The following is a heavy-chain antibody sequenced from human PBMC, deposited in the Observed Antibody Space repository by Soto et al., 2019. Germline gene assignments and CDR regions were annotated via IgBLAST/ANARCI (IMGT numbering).Heavy chain of an antibody. CDR2: IYYSGST. J-gene: IGHJ4*02. CDR1: GGSISSGGYY. V-gene: IGHV4-31*03. CDR3: ARGYGGPSVDY. Sequence: TSETLSLTFTVSGGSISSGGYYWSWIRQHPGKGLEWIGYIYYSGSTYYNPSLKSRVTISVDTSKNQFSLKLSSVTAADTAVYYCARGYGGPSVDYWGQGTLVTVSS. D-gene: IGHD1-26*01.